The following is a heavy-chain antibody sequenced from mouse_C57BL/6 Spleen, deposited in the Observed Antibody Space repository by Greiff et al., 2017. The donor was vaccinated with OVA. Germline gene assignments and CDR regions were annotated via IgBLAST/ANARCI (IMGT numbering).Heavy chain of an antibody. CDR2: ISSGSSTI. Sequence: DVMLVESGGGLVKPGGSLKLSCAASGFTFSDYGMHWVRQAPEKGLEWVAYISSGSSTIYYADTVKGRFTISRDNAKNTLFLQMTSLRSEDTAMYYCARRVYDAFDYWGQGTTLTVSS. D-gene: IGHD2-12*01. CDR1: GFTFSDYG. CDR3: ARRVYDAFDY. V-gene: IGHV5-17*01. J-gene: IGHJ2*01.